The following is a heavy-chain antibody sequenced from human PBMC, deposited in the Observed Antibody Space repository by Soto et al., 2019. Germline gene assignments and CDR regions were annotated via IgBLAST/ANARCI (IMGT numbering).Heavy chain of an antibody. V-gene: IGHV1-46*01. CDR1: GYTFTSYY. D-gene: IGHD6-13*01. J-gene: IGHJ6*02. Sequence: ASVKVSCKASGYTFTSYYMHWVRQAPGQGLEWMGIINPSGGSTSYAQKFQGRVTMTRDTSTSTVYMELSSLRSEDTVVYYCARDVAAAGTAHYYAMDVWGQGTTVTVSS. CDR3: ARDVAAAGTAHYYAMDV. CDR2: INPSGGST.